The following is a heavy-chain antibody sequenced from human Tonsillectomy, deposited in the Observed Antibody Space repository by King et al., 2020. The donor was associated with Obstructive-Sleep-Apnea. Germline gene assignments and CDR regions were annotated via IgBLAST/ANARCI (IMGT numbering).Heavy chain of an antibody. CDR2: IYGSGGST. J-gene: IGHJ4*02. CDR3: AKALGTGSGWSDPFDY. CDR1: GFTFSSYA. D-gene: IGHD6-19*01. Sequence: VQLVESGGGLVQPGGSLRLSCAASGFTFSSYAMSWGRQAPGKGLDWVSAIYGSGGSTYYADSVKGRFTISRDNSKNTLYLQMNRLRAEDTAVYYCAKALGTGSGWSDPFDYWGQGTLVTVSS. V-gene: IGHV3-23*04.